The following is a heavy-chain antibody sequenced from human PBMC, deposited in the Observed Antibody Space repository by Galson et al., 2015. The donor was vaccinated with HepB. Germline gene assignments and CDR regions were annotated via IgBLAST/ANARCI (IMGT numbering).Heavy chain of an antibody. V-gene: IGHV1-2*06. CDR1: GYTFTGYY. Sequence: SVKVSCKASGYTFTGYYMHWVRQAPGQGLEWMGRINPNSGGTNYAQKFQGRVTMTRDTSISTAYMELSRLRSDDTAVYYCARGCLVVITTWAGNGMDVWGQGTTVTVSS. CDR3: ARGCLVVITTWAGNGMDV. J-gene: IGHJ6*02. D-gene: IGHD3-22*01. CDR2: INPNSGGT.